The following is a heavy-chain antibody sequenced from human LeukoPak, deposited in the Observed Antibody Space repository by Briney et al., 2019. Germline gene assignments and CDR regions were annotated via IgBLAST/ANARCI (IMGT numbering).Heavy chain of an antibody. J-gene: IGHJ5*02. V-gene: IGHV1-2*02. CDR3: ARAWELLGDNWFDP. CDR1: GYTFTGYY. CDR2: INTNSGAT. D-gene: IGHD1-26*01. Sequence: ASVKVSCKASGYTFTGYYMHWVRQAPGQGLEWMGWINTNSGATIYAQKFQGRVTMTRDTSITTGYMELSRLRSDDTAVYYCARAWELLGDNWFDPWGQGTLVTVSS.